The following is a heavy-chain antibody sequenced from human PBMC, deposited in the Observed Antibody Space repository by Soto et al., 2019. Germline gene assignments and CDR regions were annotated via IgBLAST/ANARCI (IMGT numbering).Heavy chain of an antibody. CDR2: INHTGST. Sequence: PSETLSLTCAIYGASFSDYSWSWIRQPPGKGLQWIGEINHTGSTNYSPSLKSRVTISQDTSKNQFFLRLRSVTAADTAVYYCARRPAYTTNRYICFDSWGQGTPVT. CDR3: ARRPAYTTNRYICFDS. V-gene: IGHV4-34*01. D-gene: IGHD2-8*01. CDR1: GASFSDYS. J-gene: IGHJ5*01.